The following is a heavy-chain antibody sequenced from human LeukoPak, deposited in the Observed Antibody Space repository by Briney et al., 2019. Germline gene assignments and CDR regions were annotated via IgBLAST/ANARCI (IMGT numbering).Heavy chain of an antibody. J-gene: IGHJ3*02. CDR1: GFTFCSYA. Sequence: GGSLRLSCAASGFTFCSYAMHWVRQAPGKGLEWVAVISYDGSNKYYADSVKGRFTISRDNSKNTLYLQMNSLRAEDTALYYCAKDLTHIRGDAFDIWGQGTMVTVSS. CDR2: ISYDGSNK. CDR3: AKDLTHIRGDAFDI. V-gene: IGHV3-30-3*01. D-gene: IGHD3-10*01.